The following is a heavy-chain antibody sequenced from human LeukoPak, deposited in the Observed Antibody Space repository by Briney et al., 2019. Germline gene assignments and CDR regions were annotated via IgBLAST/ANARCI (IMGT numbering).Heavy chain of an antibody. CDR2: IIPIFGTA. Sequence: ASVEVSCKASGGTFSGYAISWVRQAPGQGLEWMGGIIPIFGTANYAQKFQGRVTITTDESTSTAYMELSSLRSEDTAVYYCARVATNPKDYYYYYYMDVWGKGTTVTVSS. CDR1: GGTFSGYA. V-gene: IGHV1-69*05. J-gene: IGHJ6*03. CDR3: ARVATNPKDYYYYYYMDV. D-gene: IGHD5-12*01.